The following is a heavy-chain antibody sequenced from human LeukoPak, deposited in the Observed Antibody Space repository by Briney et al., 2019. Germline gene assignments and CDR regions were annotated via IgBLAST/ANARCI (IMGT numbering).Heavy chain of an antibody. Sequence: PSETLSLTCAVYGGSFSGYYWSWIRQPPGKGLEWIGEINHSGSTNYNPSLKSRVTISVDTSKNQFSLKLSSVTAADTAVYYCARRRQLLWFGDLRFDPWGQGTLVTVSS. CDR1: GGSFSGYY. D-gene: IGHD3-10*01. CDR2: INHSGST. V-gene: IGHV4-34*01. CDR3: ARRRQLLWFGDLRFDP. J-gene: IGHJ5*02.